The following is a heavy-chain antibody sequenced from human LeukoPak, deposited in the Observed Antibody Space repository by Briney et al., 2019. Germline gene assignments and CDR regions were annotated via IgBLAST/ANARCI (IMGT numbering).Heavy chain of an antibody. Sequence: PGRSLRLSCAASGFTFSSYAMHWVRQAPGKGLEWVAVISYDGSNKYYADSVKGRFTISRDNSKNTLYLQMNSLRAEDTAVYYCARDHSGYALGYYYYYMDVWGKGTTVTISS. CDR1: GFTFSSYA. CDR2: ISYDGSNK. CDR3: ARDHSGYALGYYYYYMDV. D-gene: IGHD5-12*01. V-gene: IGHV3-30*14. J-gene: IGHJ6*03.